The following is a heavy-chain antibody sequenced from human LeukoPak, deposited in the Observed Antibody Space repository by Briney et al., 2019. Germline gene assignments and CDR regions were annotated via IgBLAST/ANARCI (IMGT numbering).Heavy chain of an antibody. J-gene: IGHJ3*02. CDR2: ISSNSSSI. CDR1: GFSLSNYH. CDR3: ARAYDSSGYYYDALDI. V-gene: IGHV3-21*01. Sequence: PGGSLRLSCKASGFSLSNYHMNWVRQAPGKGLEWVSSISSNSSSIYYADSVKGRFTISRDNAKNSLYLQMNSLRAEDTAVYYCARAYDSSGYYYDALDIWGQGTMVTVSS. D-gene: IGHD3-22*01.